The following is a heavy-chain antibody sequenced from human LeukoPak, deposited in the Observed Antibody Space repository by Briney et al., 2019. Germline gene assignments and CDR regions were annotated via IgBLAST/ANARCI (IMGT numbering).Heavy chain of an antibody. Sequence: GGSLRLSCAASGFTVSSTYMSRVRQAPGKGLQWVSVIYSGGGTYYAASVKGRFTISRDNSNNTVFLQMNNLRAEDTAVYYCARDVGYSSDDFTWGQGVLVIVSS. CDR3: ARDVGYSSDDFT. J-gene: IGHJ5*02. CDR1: GFTVSSTY. D-gene: IGHD5-12*01. V-gene: IGHV3-66*01. CDR2: IYSGGGT.